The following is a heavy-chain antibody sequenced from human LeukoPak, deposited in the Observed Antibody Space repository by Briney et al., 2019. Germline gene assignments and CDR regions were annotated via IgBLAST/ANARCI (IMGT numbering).Heavy chain of an antibody. Sequence: PSETLSLTCAVPGGSISSGGYSWSWIRQPPGKGLEWIGYIYHSGSTYYNPSLESRVTISVDRSKNQFSLRLNSVTAADTAVYYCARDRCSGGSCYSGFDPWGQGTLVTVSS. V-gene: IGHV4-30-2*01. D-gene: IGHD2-15*01. J-gene: IGHJ5*02. CDR2: IYHSGST. CDR1: GGSISSGGYS. CDR3: ARDRCSGGSCYSGFDP.